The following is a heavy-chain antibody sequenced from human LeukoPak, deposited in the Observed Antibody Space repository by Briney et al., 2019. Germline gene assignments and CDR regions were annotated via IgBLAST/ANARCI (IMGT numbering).Heavy chain of an antibody. Sequence: SQTLSLTCTVSGGSLTFGSYHWTWIRQPAGKGLEWIGRIYTSGRTFYNPSLKSRFTISMDTSMNQFSLRLNSVTAGDTAVYYCARARVIPASFDDWGQGTLVTVSS. D-gene: IGHD3-16*02. CDR2: IYTSGRT. CDR3: ARARVIPASFDD. V-gene: IGHV4-61*02. CDR1: GGSLTFGSYH. J-gene: IGHJ4*02.